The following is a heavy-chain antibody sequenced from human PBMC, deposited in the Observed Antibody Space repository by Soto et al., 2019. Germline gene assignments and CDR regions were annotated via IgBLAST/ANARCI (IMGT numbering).Heavy chain of an antibody. D-gene: IGHD3-10*01. J-gene: IGHJ4*02. CDR2: ISASGGTT. CDR3: TTGTQNFDY. Sequence: EVQLLESGGGLVQPGGSLRLSGAASGFTFTTRAMSWVRQAPGKGLQWVSGISASGGTTYYADSVKGRLTISRDNSKNMLYLLMTSLRDDDTAVYYCTTGTQNFDYWCRGTRLTVPS. V-gene: IGHV3-23*01. CDR1: GFTFTTRA.